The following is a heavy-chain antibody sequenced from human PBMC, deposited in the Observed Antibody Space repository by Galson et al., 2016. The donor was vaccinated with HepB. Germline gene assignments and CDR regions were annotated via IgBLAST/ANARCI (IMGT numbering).Heavy chain of an antibody. Sequence: SLRLSCAASGITFSSHALNWVRQAPGKGLEWVSSISGIDGRPYYTESMKGRFTISRDDSKSTLYLQMNSLRAEDTALYYCAREGSGHLDFDSWGQGTLVTVSS. CDR2: ISGIDGRP. CDR3: AREGSGHLDFDS. V-gene: IGHV3-23*01. CDR1: GITFSSHA. J-gene: IGHJ4*02.